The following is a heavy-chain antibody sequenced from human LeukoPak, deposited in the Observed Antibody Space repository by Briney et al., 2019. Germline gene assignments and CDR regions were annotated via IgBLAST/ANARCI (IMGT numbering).Heavy chain of an antibody. V-gene: IGHV3-73*01. D-gene: IGHD2-15*01. CDR1: GFTFSGSA. CDR3: TRHSDKYCSGAGCFHYNFYGLDV. CDR2: IRSRANSYTT. J-gene: IGHJ6*02. Sequence: GGSLRLSCAASGFTFSGSAMHWVRQAHGKGLEWLGRIRSRANSYTTVYAAPVQGRFIISRDDSMNMAYLQMNSLRVGDTAVYYCTRHSDKYCSGAGCFHYNFYGLDVWGQGTTVIVSS.